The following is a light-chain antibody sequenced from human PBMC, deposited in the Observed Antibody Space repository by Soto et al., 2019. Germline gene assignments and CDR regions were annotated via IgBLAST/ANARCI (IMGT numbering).Light chain of an antibody. Sequence: DIQMSQSPSTLSGSVGDRVTISCRASQGISMYLAWYQQKPGKAPKLLINAASSLQTGVPSRFRGRGSGTYFTLTISSQQAEDSATYYCQQLKRYPLTFGQGTRLEIK. CDR2: AAS. CDR1: QGISMY. V-gene: IGKV1-9*01. J-gene: IGKJ5*01. CDR3: QQLKRYPLT.